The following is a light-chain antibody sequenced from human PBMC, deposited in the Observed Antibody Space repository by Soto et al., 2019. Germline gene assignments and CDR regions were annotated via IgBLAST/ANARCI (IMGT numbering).Light chain of an antibody. CDR3: SSYTGSSTPYV. CDR2: EXX. J-gene: IGLJ1*01. Sequence: QSALTQPASVSGSPGQSITISCTGTSSDVGGYNYVSWYQQPPGKAPKLMIYEXXXXXXXXXXRXXGSKSGNTASLTISGXXAXXXXXYYCSSYTGSSTPYVFGTGTKLTVL. V-gene: IGLV2-14*01. CDR1: SSDVGGYNY.